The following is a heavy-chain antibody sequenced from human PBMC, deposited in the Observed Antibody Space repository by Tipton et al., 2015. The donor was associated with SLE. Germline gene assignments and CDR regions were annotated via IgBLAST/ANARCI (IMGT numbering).Heavy chain of an antibody. D-gene: IGHD2-21*02. CDR1: SGSFTKYY. V-gene: IGHV4-59*01. CDR2: IYHRGST. CDR3: AGGLVTQFFQF. J-gene: IGHJ4*02. Sequence: TLSLTCTVSSGSFTKYYWSWIRQPPGKRLEWIGYIYHRGSTSYNPSHKSRLTMSVDVSKNQFSLKLRSVTAADTAVYFCAGGLVTQFFQFWGQGALVSVSS.